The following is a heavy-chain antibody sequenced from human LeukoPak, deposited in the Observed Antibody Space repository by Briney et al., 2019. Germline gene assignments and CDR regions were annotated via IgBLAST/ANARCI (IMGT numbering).Heavy chain of an antibody. CDR2: MNPNSGNT. V-gene: IGHV1-8*01. J-gene: IGHJ3*02. D-gene: IGHD5-12*01. CDR3: ARIGGMDLDDAFDI. CDR1: GYTLTSYD. Sequence: ASVKVSCKASGYTLTSYDINWVRQATGQGLEWMGWMNPNSGNTGYAQKFQGRVTMTRNTSISTAYMELSSLRSEDTAVYYCARIGGMDLDDAFDIWGQGTMVTVSS.